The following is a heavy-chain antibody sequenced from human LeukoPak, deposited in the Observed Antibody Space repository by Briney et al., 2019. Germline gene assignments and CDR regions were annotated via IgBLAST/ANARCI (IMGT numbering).Heavy chain of an antibody. J-gene: IGHJ4*02. CDR1: GFSLTTGGLC. CDR2: IDSDDDK. D-gene: IGHD1-20*01. Sequence: SDPTLVNPTQTLTLTCTFSGFSLTTGGLCVTWGRQPTGKALEWLARIDSDDDKYYSTSLEARLTISKDTSKNQVVLTMTNMDPVDTATYYCARMWGYNWNYIDYWGQGSLVTVSS. CDR3: ARMWGYNWNYIDY. V-gene: IGHV2-70*11.